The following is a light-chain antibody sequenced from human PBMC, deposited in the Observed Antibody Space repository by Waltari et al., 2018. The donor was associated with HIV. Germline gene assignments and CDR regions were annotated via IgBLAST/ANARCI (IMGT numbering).Light chain of an antibody. CDR1: SSNIGAGHD. J-gene: IGLJ3*02. CDR2: GNS. V-gene: IGLV1-40*01. Sequence: QSVLTQPPSVSGAPGQRVTISCTGSSSNIGAGHDVHWYQQLPGTAPKLLIYGNSKRPSGVPDRFSGSKSGPSASLAITGLQAEDEADYYCSSYTSSSTWLFGVGTKLTVL. CDR3: SSYTSSSTWL.